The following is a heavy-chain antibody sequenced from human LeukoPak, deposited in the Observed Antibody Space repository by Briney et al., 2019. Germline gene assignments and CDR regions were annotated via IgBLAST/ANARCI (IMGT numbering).Heavy chain of an antibody. CDR3: AKTVDYYDSSGYYRTGWYFDL. D-gene: IGHD3-22*01. J-gene: IGHJ2*01. V-gene: IGHV3-23*01. CDR1: GFTVGSNY. CDR2: ISGSGGST. Sequence: GGSLRLSCAASGFTVGSNYMSWVRQAPGKGLEWVSAISGSGGSTYYADSVKGRFTISRDNSKNTLYPQMNSLRAEDTAVYYCAKTVDYYDSSGYYRTGWYFDLWGRGTLVTVSS.